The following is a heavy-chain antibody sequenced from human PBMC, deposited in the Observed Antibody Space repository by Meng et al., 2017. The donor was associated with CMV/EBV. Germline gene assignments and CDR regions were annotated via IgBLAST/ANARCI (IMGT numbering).Heavy chain of an antibody. CDR1: GGSFSGYY. CDR2: INHSGST. V-gene: IGHV4-34*01. Sequence: QLQLQPWGAGLLQPSETLSPTCAGYGGSFSGYYWSWIRQPPGKGLEWIGEINHSGSTNYNPSLKSRVTISVDTSKNQFSLKLSSVTAADTAVYYCARGVGATGKADYWGQGTLVTVSS. J-gene: IGHJ4*02. D-gene: IGHD1-26*01. CDR3: ARGVGATGKADY.